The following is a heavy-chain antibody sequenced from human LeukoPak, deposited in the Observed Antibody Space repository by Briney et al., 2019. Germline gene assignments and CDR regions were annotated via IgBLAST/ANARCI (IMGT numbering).Heavy chain of an antibody. CDR2: ISSSSSYI. CDR1: GFTFSSYS. Sequence: PGGSLRPSCAASGFTFSSYSMNWVRQAPGKGLEWVSSISSSSSYIYYADSVKGRFTISRDNAKNSLYLQVNSLRAEDTAVYYCARVGGGRILRYLDEGYYFDYWGQGTLVTVSS. CDR3: ARVGGGRILRYLDEGYYFDY. V-gene: IGHV3-21*01. D-gene: IGHD3-3*01. J-gene: IGHJ4*02.